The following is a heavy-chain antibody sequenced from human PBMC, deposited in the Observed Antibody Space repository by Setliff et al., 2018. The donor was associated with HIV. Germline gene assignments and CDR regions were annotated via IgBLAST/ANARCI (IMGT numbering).Heavy chain of an antibody. J-gene: IGHJ5*02. CDR2: IFHGGST. Sequence: KSSETLSLTCTVTGDSISSGGSYWNWIRQHPGKGLEWVGYIFHGGSTYYKPSLKRRVSISVDTSKNQFSLKLSSVTAADTAVYYCARAPLSGGSFGWFDPWGQGTLVTVSS. V-gene: IGHV4-31*03. D-gene: IGHD2-15*01. CDR1: GDSISSGGSY. CDR3: ARAPLSGGSFGWFDP.